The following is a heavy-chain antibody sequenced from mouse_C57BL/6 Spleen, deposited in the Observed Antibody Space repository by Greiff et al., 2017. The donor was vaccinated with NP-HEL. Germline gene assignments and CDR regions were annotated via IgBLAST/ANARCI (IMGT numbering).Heavy chain of an antibody. D-gene: IGHD3-3*01. CDR3: AKEWGLGDFDY. V-gene: IGHV1-81*01. Sequence: QVQLKQSGAELARPGASVKLSCKASGYTFTSYGISWVKQRTGQGLEWIGEIYPRSGNTYYNEKFKGKATLTADKSSSTAYMELRSLTSEDSAVYFCAKEWGLGDFDYWGQGTTLTVSS. CDR1: GYTFTSYG. CDR2: IYPRSGNT. J-gene: IGHJ2*01.